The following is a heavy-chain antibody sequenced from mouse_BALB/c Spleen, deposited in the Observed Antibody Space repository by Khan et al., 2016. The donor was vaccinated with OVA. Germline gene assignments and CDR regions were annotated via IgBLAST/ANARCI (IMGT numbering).Heavy chain of an antibody. Sequence: QIQLVQSGPELKKPGETVKISCKASGYTFTNYGMNWMKQAPGKGLKWMGWINTYTGEPTYADDFKGRFAFSLETSASTAYLQINNLKKEDTATYFCASGGHWYFDVWGAGTTVTVSS. CDR3: ASGGHWYFDV. D-gene: IGHD1-1*02. CDR2: INTYTGEP. V-gene: IGHV9-3-1*01. CDR1: GYTFTNYG. J-gene: IGHJ1*01.